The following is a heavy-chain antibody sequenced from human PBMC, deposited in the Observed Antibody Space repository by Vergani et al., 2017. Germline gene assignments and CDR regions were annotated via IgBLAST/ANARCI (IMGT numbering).Heavy chain of an antibody. CDR2: ILTSGST. CDR3: AGGSCLGGSCYKPRFDY. Sequence: VPLQESGPGLVKPSQTLSLTCTVSGVSINSHNYYLSWIRQPAGQGLEWIGRILTSGSTNYNPSLKRRVTISEDTSNNQFSLNLTSVTAADTAVYFCAGGSCLGGSCYKPRFDYWGQGSLGTVSS. D-gene: IGHD2-15*01. J-gene: IGHJ4*02. V-gene: IGHV4-61*02. CDR1: GVSINSHNYY.